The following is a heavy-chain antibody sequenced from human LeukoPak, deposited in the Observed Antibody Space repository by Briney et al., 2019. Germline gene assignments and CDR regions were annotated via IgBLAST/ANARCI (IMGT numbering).Heavy chain of an antibody. J-gene: IGHJ3*01. CDR3: AKTTIMLTDAFDL. V-gene: IGHV4-39*01. D-gene: IGHD3-16*01. CDR2: IYYSGST. Sequence: SETLSLTCTVSGGAISNSIYYWGWIRQPPGKGLEWIGSIYYSGSTYYNPSLKSRVTISVDTSKNQFSLKLSSVTAADTAVYYCAKTTIMLTDAFDLWGQGTMVTVSS. CDR1: GGAISNSIYY.